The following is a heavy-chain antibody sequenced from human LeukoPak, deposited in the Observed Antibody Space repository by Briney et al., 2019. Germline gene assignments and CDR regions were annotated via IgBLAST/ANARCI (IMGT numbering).Heavy chain of an antibody. CDR1: GDSVSR. Sequence: SQTLSLTCAISGDSVSRNWIRQSPSRGLEWLGRTCYRTNWYNNYTSSVKSRITINSDTSNNQFSLQLTSVTPEDTAVYYCARSLPATVGNWLDPWGQGTLVIVSS. J-gene: IGHJ5*02. V-gene: IGHV6-1*01. D-gene: IGHD2-2*01. CDR2: TCYRTNWYN. CDR3: ARSLPATVGNWLDP.